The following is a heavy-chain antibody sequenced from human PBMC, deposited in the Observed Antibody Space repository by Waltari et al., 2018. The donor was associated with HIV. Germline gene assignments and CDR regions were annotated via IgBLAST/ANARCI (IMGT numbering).Heavy chain of an antibody. CDR2: MYNSGTT. V-gene: IGHV4-39*01. J-gene: IGHJ4*02. CDR1: GGSITRNDFY. Sequence: QLHLQESGPGLVKPSETLALTCTVSGGSITRNDFYWAWIRQPPGKGLEWSGLMYNSGTTDYNPSLKSLVSMSRDTSKNRFSLRLHSVTAADTAIYYCARRGDGFNQHARLDHWGPGTLVTVSS. CDR3: ARRGDGFNQHARLDH. D-gene: IGHD2-2*01.